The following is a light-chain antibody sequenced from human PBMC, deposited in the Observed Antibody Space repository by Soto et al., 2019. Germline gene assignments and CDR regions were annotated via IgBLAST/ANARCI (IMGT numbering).Light chain of an antibody. CDR1: QIVTSDY. CDR3: QQYGTSPRT. CDR2: GAS. J-gene: IGKJ1*01. Sequence: MSKMSAGTVSLSQGERVTLSCMASQIVTSDYLAWYHQEPGQAPRLLIYGASNRATGIPDRFSGSGSGTDFTLTISSLQPEDFATYYCQQYGTSPRTFGQGTKVDIK. V-gene: IGKV3-20*01.